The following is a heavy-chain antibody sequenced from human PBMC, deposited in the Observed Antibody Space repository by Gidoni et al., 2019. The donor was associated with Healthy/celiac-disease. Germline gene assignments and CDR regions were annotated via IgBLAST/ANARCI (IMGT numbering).Heavy chain of an antibody. J-gene: IGHJ4*02. CDR2: INHSGST. CDR1: GGSFSGYY. V-gene: IGHV4-34*01. CDR3: ARGARPYDYIWGSYRSPHSFDY. D-gene: IGHD3-16*02. Sequence: QVQLQQWGAGLLKPSETLSLTCAVYGGSFSGYYWSWIRPPPGKGLEWIGEINHSGSTNYNPSLKSRVTISVDTSKNQFSRKLSSVTAADTAVYYCARGARPYDYIWGSYRSPHSFDYWGQGTLVTVSS.